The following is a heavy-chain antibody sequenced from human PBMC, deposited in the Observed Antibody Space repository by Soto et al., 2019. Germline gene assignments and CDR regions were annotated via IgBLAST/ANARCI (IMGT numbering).Heavy chain of an antibody. CDR3: AKGMDV. V-gene: IGHV3-30*18. J-gene: IGHJ6*02. CDR2: ISYDGSNK. CDR1: GFTFSSYG. Sequence: GSLRLSCAAPGFTFSSYGMHWVRQAPGKGLEWVAVISYDGSNKYYADSVKGRFTISRDNSKNTLYLQMNSLRAEDTAVYYCAKGMDVWGQGTTVTVSS.